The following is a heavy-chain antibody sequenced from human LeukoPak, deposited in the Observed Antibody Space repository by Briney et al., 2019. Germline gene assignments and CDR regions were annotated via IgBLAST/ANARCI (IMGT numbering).Heavy chain of an antibody. J-gene: IGHJ6*03. CDR1: GFTFSSYA. Sequence: TGGSLRLSCAASGFTFSSYAMSWVRQAPGKGLEWVSAISGSGGSTYYADSVKGRFTISRDNSKNTLYLQMNSLRAEDTAVYYCARDARKMRVDPYYYYYMDVWGKGTTVTVSS. D-gene: IGHD3-3*01. CDR3: ARDARKMRVDPYYYYYMDV. CDR2: ISGSGGST. V-gene: IGHV3-23*01.